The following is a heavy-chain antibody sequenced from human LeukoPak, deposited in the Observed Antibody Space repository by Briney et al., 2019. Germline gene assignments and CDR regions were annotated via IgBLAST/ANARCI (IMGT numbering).Heavy chain of an antibody. D-gene: IGHD6-19*01. CDR1: GYTFTSYG. V-gene: IGHV1-18*01. CDR2: IGTHNGNT. Sequence: ASVKVSCKTSGYTFTSYGVSWVRQAPGQGLEWMGWIGTHNGNTNYAQKFQGRVIMTTDTSPSTAYMELMSLRSDETAVFYCARDGSGGGGYFDYWGQGTLVIVSS. CDR3: ARDGSGGGGYFDY. J-gene: IGHJ4*02.